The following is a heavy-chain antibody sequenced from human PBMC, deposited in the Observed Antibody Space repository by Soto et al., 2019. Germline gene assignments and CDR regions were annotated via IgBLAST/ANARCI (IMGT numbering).Heavy chain of an antibody. J-gene: IGHJ4*02. Sequence: EVQLVESGGGLVQPGGSLRLSCAASGFIFGGYWMHWVRQAPGKGLVWVSRINSDGTSTSYTDSVKGRFTISRDNAKNPMFLQMTSLRAEDTAVYYCARLLGGSGRCIDDWGQGTMVTVSS. D-gene: IGHD3-10*01. CDR3: ARLLGGSGRCIDD. CDR1: GFIFGGYW. V-gene: IGHV3-74*01. CDR2: INSDGTST.